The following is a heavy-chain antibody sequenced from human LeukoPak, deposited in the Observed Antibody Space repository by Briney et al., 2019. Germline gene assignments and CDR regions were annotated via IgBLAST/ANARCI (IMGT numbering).Heavy chain of an antibody. CDR1: GGSISGYY. CDR3: ARGFAYGDTGSFDY. Sequence: SETLPLTCTVSGGSISGYYWSWIRQPPGKGLEWIGYIYYSGSTTYNPSLKSRVTISVDTSKNQFSLRLSSVTAADTAVYYCARGFAYGDTGSFDYWGQGALVTVSS. CDR2: IYYSGST. D-gene: IGHD4-17*01. V-gene: IGHV4-59*01. J-gene: IGHJ4*02.